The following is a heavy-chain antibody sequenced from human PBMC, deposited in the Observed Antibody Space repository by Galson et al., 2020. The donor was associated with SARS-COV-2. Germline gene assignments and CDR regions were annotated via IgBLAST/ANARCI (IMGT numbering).Heavy chain of an antibody. D-gene: IGHD6-13*01. CDR1: GDSISSGHW. V-gene: IGHV4-4*02. Sequence: SETLSLTCAVSGDSISSGHWWSWVRQPPGKRLEWIGEIPPSGTTNYNPSLRSRVTMSVDKSKNQFSLKLSSVTAADTAVYYCARGQQPNNWFDSWGQGTLVTASS. CDR3: ARGQQPNNWFDS. J-gene: IGHJ5*01. CDR2: IPPSGTT.